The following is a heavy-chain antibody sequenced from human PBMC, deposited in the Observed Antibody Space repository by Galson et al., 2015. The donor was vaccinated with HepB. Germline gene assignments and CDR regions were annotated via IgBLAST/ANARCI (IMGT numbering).Heavy chain of an antibody. V-gene: IGHV3-64D*06. D-gene: IGHD4-17*01. CDR1: GFTFSSYG. Sequence: SLRLSCAASGFTFSSYGMHWVRQAPGKGLEYVSSISNNGGSTNYADSVKGRFTISRDNSKNILYLQMSNLRAEDTAVYYCVKAYGYFDYWGQGTLVTVSS. CDR2: ISNNGGST. J-gene: IGHJ4*02. CDR3: VKAYGYFDY.